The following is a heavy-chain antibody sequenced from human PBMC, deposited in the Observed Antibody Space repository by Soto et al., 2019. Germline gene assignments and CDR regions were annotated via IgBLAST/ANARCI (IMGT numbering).Heavy chain of an antibody. Sequence: GGSLRLSCAASGFTFSSYAMRWVRQAPGKGLEWVAGISYDGSNKYYADSVKGRFTISRDNSKNTLDLQMNSLRAEDTAVYYCARDVRGYDSSGYPMHYGMDVWGQGTTVTVSS. J-gene: IGHJ6*02. D-gene: IGHD3-22*01. CDR1: GFTFSSYA. CDR3: ARDVRGYDSSGYPMHYGMDV. CDR2: ISYDGSNK. V-gene: IGHV3-30-3*01.